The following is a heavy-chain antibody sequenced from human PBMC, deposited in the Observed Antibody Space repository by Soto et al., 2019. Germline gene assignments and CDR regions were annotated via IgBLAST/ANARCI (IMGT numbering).Heavy chain of an antibody. CDR3: VRLGGQSVLDS. CDR1: GGSINSGDYY. CDR2: IFYTGRT. J-gene: IGHJ4*02. D-gene: IGHD3-16*01. V-gene: IGHV4-30-4*01. Sequence: SETLSLTCTVSGGSINSGDYYWNWIRQPPGKGLEWIGNIFYTGRTYYNPSLKNRVAISLDTSKNQFSLKLTSVMAADTAVYYCVRLGGQSVLDSWGPGTLVTVSS.